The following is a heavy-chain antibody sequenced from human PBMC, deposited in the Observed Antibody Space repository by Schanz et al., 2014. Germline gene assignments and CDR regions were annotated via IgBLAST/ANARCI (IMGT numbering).Heavy chain of an antibody. J-gene: IGHJ5*02. CDR3: ARGRVLES. D-gene: IGHD1-1*01. CDR2: ISASGGDT. V-gene: IGHV3-23*01. CDR1: EFTFSTDA. Sequence: DVHLLESGGGLVQPGGSLRLSCAAFEFTFSTDAMSWVRQAPGKGLEWLSVISASGGDTYYADSVKGRFTISRDNSKNTLYLQMNSLRAEDTAVYYCARGRVLESWGQGTLVTVSS.